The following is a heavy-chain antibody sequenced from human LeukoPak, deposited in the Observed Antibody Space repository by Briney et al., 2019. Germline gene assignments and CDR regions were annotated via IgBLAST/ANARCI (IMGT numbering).Heavy chain of an antibody. Sequence: SETLSLTCTVSGGSISSYYWSWIRQPPGKGLEWIGYIYYSGSTYYNPSLKSRVTISVDTSKNQFSLKLSSVTAADTAVYYCARDRFLGVLDYWGQGTLVTVSS. CDR2: IYYSGST. CDR1: GGSISSYY. V-gene: IGHV4-30-4*08. D-gene: IGHD3-3*01. CDR3: ARDRFLGVLDY. J-gene: IGHJ4*02.